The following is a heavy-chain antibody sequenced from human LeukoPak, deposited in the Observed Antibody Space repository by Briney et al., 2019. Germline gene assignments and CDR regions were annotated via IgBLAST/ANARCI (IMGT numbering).Heavy chain of an antibody. CDR1: GGSFSGYY. Sequence: PSETLSLTCAVYGGSFSGYYWSWIRQPPGKGLEWIEEINHSGSTNYNPSLKSRVTISVDTSKNQFSLKLSSVTAADTAVYYCARGKRSTTVVPKAQLLDYWGQGTLVTVSS. D-gene: IGHD4-23*01. J-gene: IGHJ4*02. CDR2: INHSGST. V-gene: IGHV4-34*01. CDR3: ARGKRSTTVVPKAQLLDY.